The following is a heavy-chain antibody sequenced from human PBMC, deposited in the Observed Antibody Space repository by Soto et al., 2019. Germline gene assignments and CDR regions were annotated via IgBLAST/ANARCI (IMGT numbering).Heavy chain of an antibody. Sequence: QVQLVQSGPEVKKPGASVKVSCKASGYTLTDHGISWVRQAPGQGLEWMGWINPYNANTRYGEKVHGRVTMTTDTSSTVYMEMTGLTSADTAVYYCARDWTSPSCVSSSCPRGGWFDPWGQGTLVTVSS. V-gene: IGHV1-18*04. D-gene: IGHD2-15*01. CDR3: ARDWTSPSCVSSSCPRGGWFDP. J-gene: IGHJ5*02. CDR2: INPYNANT. CDR1: GYTLTDHG.